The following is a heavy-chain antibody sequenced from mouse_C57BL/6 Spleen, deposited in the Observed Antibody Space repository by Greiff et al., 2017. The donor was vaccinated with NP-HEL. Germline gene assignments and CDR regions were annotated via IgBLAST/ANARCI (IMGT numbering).Heavy chain of an antibody. V-gene: IGHV5-4*01. CDR3: ARDRGSGHFDY. J-gene: IGHJ2*01. Sequence: EVKLMESGGGLVKPGGSLKLSCAASGFTFSSYAMSWVRQTPEKRLEWVATISDGGSYTYYPDNVKGRFTISRDNAKNNLYLQMSHLKSEDTAMYYCARDRGSGHFDYWGQGTTLTVSS. D-gene: IGHD3-2*02. CDR2: ISDGGSYT. CDR1: GFTFSSYA.